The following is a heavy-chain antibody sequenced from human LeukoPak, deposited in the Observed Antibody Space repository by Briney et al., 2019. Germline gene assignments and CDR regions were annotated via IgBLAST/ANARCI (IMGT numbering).Heavy chain of an antibody. CDR1: GFTFSSYA. CDR2: ISGSGGST. D-gene: IGHD6-13*01. CDR3: AKGFSYSNSWYSVPYYYGMDV. J-gene: IGHJ6*02. V-gene: IGHV3-23*01. Sequence: HPGGSLRLSCAASGFTFSSYAMSWVRQAPGKGLEWVSAISGSGGSTYYADSVKGRFTISRDNSKNTLYLQMNSLRAEDTAVYYCAKGFSYSNSWYSVPYYYGMDVWGQGTTVTVSS.